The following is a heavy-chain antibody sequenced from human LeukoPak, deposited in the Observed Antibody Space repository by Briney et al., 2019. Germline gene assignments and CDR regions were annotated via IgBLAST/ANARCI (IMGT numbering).Heavy chain of an antibody. CDR1: GGSISSYY. J-gene: IGHJ4*02. V-gene: IGHV4-59*01. Sequence: SETLSLTCTVSGGSISSYYWSWIRQLPGKGLEWIGYIYYSGSTNYNPSLKSRVTISVDTPKNQFSLKLSSVTAADTAVYYCARGGYDSYYFDYWGQGTLVTVSS. CDR3: ARGGYDSYYFDY. D-gene: IGHD5-12*01. CDR2: IYYSGST.